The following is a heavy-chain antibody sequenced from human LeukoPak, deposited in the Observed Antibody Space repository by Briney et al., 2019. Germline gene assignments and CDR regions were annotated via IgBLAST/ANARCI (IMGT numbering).Heavy chain of an antibody. Sequence: GASVKVSCTASGYTVTSYGISWVRQAPGQGLEWMGWVSAYNDNTNYAQKLQGRVTMTTDTSTSTAYMELRSLRSDDTAVYYCARVFEGGDYGGYYYGMDVWGPGTTVTVSS. CDR1: GYTVTSYG. CDR2: VSAYNDNT. D-gene: IGHD4-17*01. V-gene: IGHV1-18*01. J-gene: IGHJ6*02. CDR3: ARVFEGGDYGGYYYGMDV.